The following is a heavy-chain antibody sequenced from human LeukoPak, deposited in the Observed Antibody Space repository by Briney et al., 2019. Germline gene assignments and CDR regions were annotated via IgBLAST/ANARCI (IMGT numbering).Heavy chain of an antibody. D-gene: IGHD6-19*01. CDR2: ISWNSGSI. J-gene: IGHJ6*02. CDR1: GFTFDDYA. CDR3: AKDRDSSGYEYYYGMDV. Sequence: TGGSLGLSCAASGFTFDDYAMHWVRQAPGKGLEWVSGISWNSGSIGYADSVKGRFTISRDNAKNSLYLQMNSLRAEDTALYYCAKDRDSSGYEYYYGMDVWGQGTTVTVSS. V-gene: IGHV3-9*01.